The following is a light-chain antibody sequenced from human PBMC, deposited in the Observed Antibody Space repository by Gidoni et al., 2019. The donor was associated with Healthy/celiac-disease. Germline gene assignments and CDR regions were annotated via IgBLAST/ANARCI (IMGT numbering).Light chain of an antibody. CDR3: QQSYSTLYT. CDR1: QSISSY. Sequence: DIQMPQSPSSLSASVGDRVTITCRASQSISSYLNWYQQKPGKAPKLLIYAASSLQSGVPSRFSGSGSGTYFTLTISSLQPEDFATYYCQQSYSTLYTFGQGTKLEIK. J-gene: IGKJ2*01. V-gene: IGKV1-39*01. CDR2: AAS.